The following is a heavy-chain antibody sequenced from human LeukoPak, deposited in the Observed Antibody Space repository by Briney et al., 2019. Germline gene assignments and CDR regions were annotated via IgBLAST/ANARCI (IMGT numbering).Heavy chain of an antibody. CDR1: GYTFTSYG. CDR2: ISAYNGNT. D-gene: IGHD3-3*01. V-gene: IGHV1-18*01. J-gene: IGHJ6*02. Sequence: ASVKVSCKASGYTFTSYGISWVRQAPGQGLEWMGWISAYNGNTNYAQKLQGRVTMTTDTSTSTAYMELRSLRSDDTAVYYCLFGVVDYYYCGMDVWGQGTTVTVSS. CDR3: LFGVVDYYYCGMDV.